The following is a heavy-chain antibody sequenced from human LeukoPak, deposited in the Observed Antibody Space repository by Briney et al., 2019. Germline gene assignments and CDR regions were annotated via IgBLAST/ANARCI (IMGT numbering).Heavy chain of an antibody. CDR2: IIPIFGTA. V-gene: IGHV1-69*05. CDR1: GGTFSSYA. Sequence: SVKVSCKASGGTFSSYAISWVRQAPGQGLEWMGRIIPIFGTANYAQKFQGRVTITTDESTSTAYMELSGLRSEDTAVYYCASGGYSYGYGGDYWGQGTLVTVSS. CDR3: ASGGYSYGYGGDY. J-gene: IGHJ4*02. D-gene: IGHD5-18*01.